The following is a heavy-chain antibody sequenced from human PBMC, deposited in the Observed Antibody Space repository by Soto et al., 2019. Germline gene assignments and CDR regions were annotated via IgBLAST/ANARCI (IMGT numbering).Heavy chain of an antibody. CDR1: GYTFTSYG. Sequence: GASLKVSCKASGYTFTSYGISWVRQAPGQGLEWMGWISAYNGNTKYAQKVQGRVTMTTDTSTSTAYMELRSLRSDDTAVYYCARGVGSGSYYNQYNWFDPWGQGTLVTVSS. CDR3: ARGVGSGSYYNQYNWFDP. D-gene: IGHD3-10*01. V-gene: IGHV1-18*01. CDR2: ISAYNGNT. J-gene: IGHJ5*02.